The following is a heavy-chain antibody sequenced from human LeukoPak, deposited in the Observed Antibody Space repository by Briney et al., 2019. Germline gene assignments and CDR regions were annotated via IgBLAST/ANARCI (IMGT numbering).Heavy chain of an antibody. CDR1: GYSISTSYY. CDR3: ARAGYGDSDFDY. Sequence: SETLSLTCTVSGYSISTSYYWGWIRQPPGKGLEWIGSIYHSGNTYYNPSLKSRVTISVDTSKNQFSLKLNSVTAADTAVYYCARAGYGDSDFDYWGQGPLVTVSS. D-gene: IGHD4-17*01. CDR2: IYHSGNT. J-gene: IGHJ4*02. V-gene: IGHV4-38-2*02.